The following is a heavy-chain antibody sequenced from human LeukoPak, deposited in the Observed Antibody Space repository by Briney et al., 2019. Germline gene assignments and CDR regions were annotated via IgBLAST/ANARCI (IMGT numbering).Heavy chain of an antibody. CDR3: ARSRWPEDL. CDR2: INRDGTET. J-gene: IGHJ5*02. Sequence: PGGSLRLSCAASGFTFTGFFMSWLRQAPGKGLEWVANINRDGTETYHVGSVKGRFTISIDNAKNSVFLQMNSLRTEDTAIYYCARSRWPEDLWGRGTLVIVSS. CDR1: GFTFTGFF. V-gene: IGHV3-7*01. D-gene: IGHD4-23*01.